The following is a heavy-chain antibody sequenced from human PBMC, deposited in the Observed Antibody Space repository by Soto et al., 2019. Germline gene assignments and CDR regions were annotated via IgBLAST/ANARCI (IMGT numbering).Heavy chain of an antibody. CDR1: GFTFSTYA. D-gene: IGHD1-1*01. CDR3: SREALSIQTVRVEELDN. CDR2: ITRSSNYI. V-gene: IGHV3-21*01. Sequence: LSLSCAASGFTFSTYAMNWVRQAPGKGLEGVSAITRSSNYIYYADSVKGRFTIARDNAKNSLYLQMNSLRAEDTAFYYCSREALSIQTVRVEELDNWGQGSLVTAPQ. J-gene: IGHJ4*02.